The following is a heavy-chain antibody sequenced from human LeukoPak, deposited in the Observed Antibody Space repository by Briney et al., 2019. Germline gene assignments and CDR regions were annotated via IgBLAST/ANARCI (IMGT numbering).Heavy chain of an antibody. D-gene: IGHD2-2*01. CDR2: IYSSGTT. J-gene: IGHJ4*02. CDR3: AEVGY. CDR1: GFTVSRDY. Sequence: GGSLRLSCVVSGFTVSRDYMSWVRQAPGKGLEWVAVIYSSGTTYYADSVKGRFSISRDNSKNTASLQMNSLRAKDTAVYYCAEVGYWGQGTLVTVSS. V-gene: IGHV3-66*01.